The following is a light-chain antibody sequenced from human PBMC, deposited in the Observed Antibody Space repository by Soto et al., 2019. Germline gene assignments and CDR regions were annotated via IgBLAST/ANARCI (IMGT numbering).Light chain of an antibody. J-gene: IGKJ1*01. V-gene: IGKV3-15*01. CDR3: QQYNNWWT. Sequence: EIVMTQSPATLSVSPGERATLSCRASQSVSNNLAWYQKKPGQAPRLLIYGASTRATGIPARFSGGGSGTEFTLTISSLQSEDFVFYYCQQYNNWWTFGQGTRVDIK. CDR1: QSVSNN. CDR2: GAS.